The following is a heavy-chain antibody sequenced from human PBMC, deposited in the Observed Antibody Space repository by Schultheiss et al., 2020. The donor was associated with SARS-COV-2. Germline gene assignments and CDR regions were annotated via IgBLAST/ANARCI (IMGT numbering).Heavy chain of an antibody. J-gene: IGHJ6*02. CDR3: ARSYGSGSSYYYYGMDV. V-gene: IGHV2-26*01. CDR2: IFSNDEK. D-gene: IGHD3-10*01. CDR1: GLSLSNARMG. Sequence: SGPTLVKPTETLTLTCTVSGLSLSNARMGVSWIRQPPGKALEWLAHIFSNDEKSYSTSLKSRLTISKVTSKSQVVLTMTNMDPVDTATYYCARSYGSGSSYYYYGMDVWGQGTTVTVSS.